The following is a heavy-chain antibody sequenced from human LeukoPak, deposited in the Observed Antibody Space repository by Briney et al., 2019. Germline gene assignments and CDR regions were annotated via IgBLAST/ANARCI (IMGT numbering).Heavy chain of an antibody. CDR2: ISAYNGNT. CDR1: GYTFTSYG. J-gene: IGHJ1*01. V-gene: IGHV1-18*01. D-gene: IGHD3-22*01. CDR3: AREPTHYYDSSGYPPTEYFQH. Sequence: EASVKVSCKASGYTFTSYGISWVRQAPGQGLEWMGWISAYNGNTNYAQKLQGRVTMTTDTSTSTAYMELRSLRSDDTAVYYCAREPTHYYDSSGYPPTEYFQHWGQGTLVTVSS.